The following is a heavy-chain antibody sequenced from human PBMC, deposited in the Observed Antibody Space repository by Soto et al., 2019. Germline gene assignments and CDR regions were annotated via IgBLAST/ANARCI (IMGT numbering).Heavy chain of an antibody. CDR2: ISSSSSTI. CDR1: GFTFSSYS. D-gene: IGHD7-27*01. J-gene: IGHJ4*02. V-gene: IGHV3-48*04. Sequence: GGSLRLSCAASGFTFSSYSMNWVRQAPGKGLEWVSYISSSSSTIYYADSVKGRFTISRDNAKNSLYLQMNSLRAEDTAVYYCARDPGPLLWGSDVYLYFDYWGQGTLVTVSS. CDR3: ARDPGPLLWGSDVYLYFDY.